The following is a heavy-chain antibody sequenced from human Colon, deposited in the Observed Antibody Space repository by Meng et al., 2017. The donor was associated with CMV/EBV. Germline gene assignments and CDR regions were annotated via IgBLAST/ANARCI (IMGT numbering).Heavy chain of an antibody. Sequence: GGSLKISCVTSGFTFSSYSLNWVRQAPGKGLEWVSSITHTSDTYYADSLKGRFTVSRDNAQNSGYLQMNSLTAEDTAVYYCARGWPPDYWGQGTLVTVSS. J-gene: IGHJ4*02. D-gene: IGHD6-13*01. CDR3: ARGWPPDY. V-gene: IGHV3-21*06. CDR2: ITHTSDT. CDR1: GFTFSSYS.